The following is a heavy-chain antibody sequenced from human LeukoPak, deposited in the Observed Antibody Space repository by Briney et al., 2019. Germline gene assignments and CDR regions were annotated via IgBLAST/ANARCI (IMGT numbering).Heavy chain of an antibody. D-gene: IGHD5-18*01. V-gene: IGHV1-2*02. Sequence: GASVKVSCKASGYTFTGYYIHWVRQSPGQGLEWMGWINPNSGGTNYAQKFQGRVTMTRYTSISTAYMELSRLRSDDTAVYYCARGDVDTTMVDAFDIWGQGTVAPVSS. CDR3: ARGDVDTTMVDAFDI. CDR2: INPNSGGT. CDR1: GYTFTGYY. J-gene: IGHJ3*02.